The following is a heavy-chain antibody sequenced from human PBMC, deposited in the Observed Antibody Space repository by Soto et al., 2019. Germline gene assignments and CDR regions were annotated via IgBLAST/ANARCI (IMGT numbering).Heavy chain of an antibody. Sequence: QLQLQESGPGLVKPSETLSLTCTVSGGSISSSSYYWGWIRQPPGKGLEWIGSIYYSGSTYYNPSLTSRSTISVDTSKNQFSLKLSSVTAADTAVYYFARHRWIQLWFPLDYWGQGTLVTVCS. CDR1: GGSISSSSYY. D-gene: IGHD5-18*01. J-gene: IGHJ4*02. CDR3: ARHRWIQLWFPLDY. V-gene: IGHV4-39*01. CDR2: IYYSGST.